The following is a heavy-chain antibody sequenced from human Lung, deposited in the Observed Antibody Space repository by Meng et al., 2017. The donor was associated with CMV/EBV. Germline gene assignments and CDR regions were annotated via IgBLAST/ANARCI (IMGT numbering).Heavy chain of an antibody. V-gene: IGHV3-74*01. D-gene: IGHD3-10*01. CDR1: GFTFSSYS. Sequence: SCAASGFTFSSYSMNWVRQVPGKGLVWLSRIYSDGISTRYADSVKGRFTISRDNTKSTLYLQMNGLRAEDTAVYYCAREPGRGAFDIWGQGTMVTVSS. J-gene: IGHJ3*02. CDR3: AREPGRGAFDI. CDR2: IYSDGIST.